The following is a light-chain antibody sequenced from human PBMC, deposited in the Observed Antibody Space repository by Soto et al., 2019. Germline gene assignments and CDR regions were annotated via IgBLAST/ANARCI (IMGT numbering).Light chain of an antibody. V-gene: IGLV2-14*01. J-gene: IGLJ1*01. Sequence: QSVLAQAASVSGSPGQSIAISCTGTSSDVGGYNFVSWYQQHPGEAPKLIIHEVTNRPSGVSDRFSGSKSGNTASLTISGLQADDEADYYCSSHTAYNPRVFGSGPKVTVL. CDR2: EVT. CDR3: SSHTAYNPRV. CDR1: SSDVGGYNF.